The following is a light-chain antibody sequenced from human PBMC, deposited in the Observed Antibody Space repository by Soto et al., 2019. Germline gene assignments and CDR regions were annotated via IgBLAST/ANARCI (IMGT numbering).Light chain of an antibody. CDR2: GAS. CDR3: QQYNNWPT. CDR1: QSVSNN. Sequence: EIVLTQSPGTLSLSPGERATLSCRASQSVSNNYLAWYQQKPGQAPRLLIYGASTRASDIPARFSGYGSGTDFTLTISSLQSEDFAVYYCQQYNNWPTFGQGTKVDIK. J-gene: IGKJ1*01. V-gene: IGKV3-15*01.